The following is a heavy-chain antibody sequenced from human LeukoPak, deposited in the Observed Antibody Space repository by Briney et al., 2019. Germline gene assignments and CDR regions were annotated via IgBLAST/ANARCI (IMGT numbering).Heavy chain of an antibody. Sequence: GGTLRLSCAASGFTFSSYGMSWVRQAPGKGLEWVSAISGSGGSTYYADSVKGRFTISRDNAKNSLYLQMNSLRAEDTAVYYCAKSSSTSRRVGYWGQGTLVTVSS. J-gene: IGHJ4*02. CDR3: AKSSSTSRRVGY. D-gene: IGHD2-2*01. V-gene: IGHV3-23*01. CDR2: ISGSGGST. CDR1: GFTFSSYG.